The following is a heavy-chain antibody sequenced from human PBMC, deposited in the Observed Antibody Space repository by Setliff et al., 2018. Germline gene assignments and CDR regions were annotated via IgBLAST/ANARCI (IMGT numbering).Heavy chain of an antibody. D-gene: IGHD3-10*01. CDR1: GFTFDNYA. Sequence: PSETLSLSCAASGFTFDNYAMSWVRQAPGKGLEWVSAISGSGGSTYYADSVKGRFNISRDNSKSTLYLQMNSLRVEDTALYYCAKDDGSGTYYRKDYYYMDVWGKGTTVTV. CDR2: ISGSGGST. V-gene: IGHV3-23*01. J-gene: IGHJ6*03. CDR3: AKDDGSGTYYRKDYYYMDV.